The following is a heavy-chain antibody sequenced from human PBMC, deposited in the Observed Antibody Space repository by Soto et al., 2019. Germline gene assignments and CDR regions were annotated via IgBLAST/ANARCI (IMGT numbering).Heavy chain of an antibody. CDR2: IIPIFGTA. J-gene: IGHJ3*02. CDR1: GGTFSSYA. D-gene: IGHD1-26*01. CDR3: ARESEGATPRNAFDI. V-gene: IGHV1-69*13. Sequence: SVKVSCKASGGTFSSYAISWVRQAPGQGLEWMGGIIPIFGTANYAQKFQGRVTITADESTNTAYMELSSLRSEDTAVYYCARESEGATPRNAFDIWGQGTMVTVSS.